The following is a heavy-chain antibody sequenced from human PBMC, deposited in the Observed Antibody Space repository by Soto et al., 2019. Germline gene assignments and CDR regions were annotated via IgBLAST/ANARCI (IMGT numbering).Heavy chain of an antibody. Sequence: QVQLQQSGPGLVKPSQTLSLTCAISGDSVSSNSAAWNWIRQSPSRGLEWLGRTYYRSKWYNDYAVSVKSRITIHPDTSKNQFSLQLNSVTPEDTAVYYCARDRVGAAPTVNYYYGMDVWGQGTTVTVSS. D-gene: IGHD1-26*01. V-gene: IGHV6-1*01. J-gene: IGHJ6*02. CDR3: ARDRVGAAPTVNYYYGMDV. CDR1: GDSVSSNSAA. CDR2: TYYRSKWYN.